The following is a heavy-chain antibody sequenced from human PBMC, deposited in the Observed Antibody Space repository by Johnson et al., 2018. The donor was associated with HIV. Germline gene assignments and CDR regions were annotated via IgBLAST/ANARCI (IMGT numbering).Heavy chain of an antibody. D-gene: IGHD4-17*01. CDR3: ARDLVGRDYGDYTCRRGGAFDI. CDR1: GFTVSSNY. V-gene: IGHV3-53*01. Sequence: VQLVESGGGVVRPGGSLRLSCAASGFTVSSNYMSWVRQAPGKGLEWVSVIYSGGSTYYADSVKGRFTISRDNSKNTLYLQMNSLRAEDTAVYYCARDLVGRDYGDYTCRRGGAFDIWGQGTMVTVSS. CDR2: IYSGGST. J-gene: IGHJ3*02.